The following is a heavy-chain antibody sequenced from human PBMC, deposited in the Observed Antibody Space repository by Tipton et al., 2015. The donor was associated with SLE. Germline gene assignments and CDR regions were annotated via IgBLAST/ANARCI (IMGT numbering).Heavy chain of an antibody. Sequence: SLRLSCAASGFTFSRYGMHWVRQAPGKGLEWVAVIYYDGSNKYYADSVKGRFTVSRDNSKNTLFLQMNSLRADDTAVYFCAKGFSYGDYRYYFDQWGQGALVTVSS. D-gene: IGHD4-17*01. V-gene: IGHV3-30*18. CDR2: IYYDGSNK. J-gene: IGHJ4*02. CDR1: GFTFSRYG. CDR3: AKGFSYGDYRYYFDQ.